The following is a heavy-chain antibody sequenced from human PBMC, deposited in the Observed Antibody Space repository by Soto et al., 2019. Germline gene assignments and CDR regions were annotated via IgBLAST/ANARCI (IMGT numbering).Heavy chain of an antibody. CDR3: AIPLPKQQLVRGAFDH. Sequence: QVQLVQSGAEVKKPGSSVKLSCKTSGGTFRNYAINWVRQAPGQGLEWMGESIPVFGTANYAQTFQGRFTITADESTSTAYMELSSLRSEDTAVYYCAIPLPKQQLVRGAFDHWGQGTLVTVAS. CDR2: SIPVFGTA. CDR1: GGTFRNYA. D-gene: IGHD6-13*01. J-gene: IGHJ4*02. V-gene: IGHV1-69*01.